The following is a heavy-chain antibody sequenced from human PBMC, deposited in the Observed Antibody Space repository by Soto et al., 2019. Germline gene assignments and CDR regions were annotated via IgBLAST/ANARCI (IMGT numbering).Heavy chain of an antibody. Sequence: PGGSLRLSCAASGFTFSSYAMSWVRQAPGKGLEWVSAISGSGGSTYYADSVKGRFTISRDNSKNTLYLQMNSLRAEDTAVYYCAKVGFTIFGVVIIQGPTYYYGMDVWGQGTTVTVSS. CDR2: ISGSGGST. D-gene: IGHD3-3*01. CDR3: AKVGFTIFGVVIIQGPTYYYGMDV. J-gene: IGHJ6*02. CDR1: GFTFSSYA. V-gene: IGHV3-23*01.